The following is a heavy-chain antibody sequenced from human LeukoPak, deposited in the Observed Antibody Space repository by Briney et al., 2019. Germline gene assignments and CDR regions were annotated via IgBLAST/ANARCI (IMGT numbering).Heavy chain of an antibody. V-gene: IGHV3-30-3*01. CDR3: ARDSSLSSGWLDY. Sequence: GGSLRLSCAASGFTFSSYAMHWVRQAPGKGLEWVAVISYDGSNKYYADSVKGRFTISRDNSKNTLYLQVNSLGAEDTAVYYCARDSSLSSGWLDYWGQGTPVTVSS. CDR2: ISYDGSNK. CDR1: GFTFSSYA. J-gene: IGHJ4*02. D-gene: IGHD6-19*01.